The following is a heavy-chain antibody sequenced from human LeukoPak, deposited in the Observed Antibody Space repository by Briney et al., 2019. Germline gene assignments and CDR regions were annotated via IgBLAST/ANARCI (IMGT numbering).Heavy chain of an antibody. J-gene: IGHJ4*02. Sequence: PGGSLRLSCAASGFTFSSYSMNWVRQAPGKGLEWVSSISSSSGYIYYADSVKGRFTISRDNAKNSLYLQMNSLRAEDTAVYYCARDSKYSSSSGLHDYWGQGTLVTVSS. V-gene: IGHV3-21*01. D-gene: IGHD6-6*01. CDR1: GFTFSSYS. CDR2: ISSSSGYI. CDR3: ARDSKYSSSSGLHDY.